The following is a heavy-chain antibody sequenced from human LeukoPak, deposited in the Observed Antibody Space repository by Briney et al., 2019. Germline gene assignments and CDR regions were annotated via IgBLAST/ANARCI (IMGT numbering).Heavy chain of an antibody. D-gene: IGHD1-1*01. CDR3: ARPRTAWSSHCYFEI. Sequence: GGSLRLSCAASGFSFSDYYMSWIRQAPGKGLEWVSYISTSGNYIEDADSVKGRFTISRDNAKNSLFLRMSSLRVENTAVYYCARPRTAWSSHCYFEIWGRGTLVTVSS. CDR1: GFSFSDYY. J-gene: IGHJ2*01. CDR2: ISTSGNYI. V-gene: IGHV3-11*03.